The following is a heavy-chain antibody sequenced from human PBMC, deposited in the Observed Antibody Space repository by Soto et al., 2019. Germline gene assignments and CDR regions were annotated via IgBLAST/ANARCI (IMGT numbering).Heavy chain of an antibody. CDR3: ARDRTDLYYDSSGYFDY. J-gene: IGHJ4*02. Sequence: QVQLVESGGGVVQPGRSLRLSCAASGFTFSSYAMHWVRQAPGKGLEWVAVISYDGSNKYYADAVKGRFTISRDNSKNTLYLQMNSLRAEDTAVYYCARDRTDLYYDSSGYFDYWGQGTLVTVSS. CDR2: ISYDGSNK. D-gene: IGHD3-22*01. V-gene: IGHV3-30-3*01. CDR1: GFTFSSYA.